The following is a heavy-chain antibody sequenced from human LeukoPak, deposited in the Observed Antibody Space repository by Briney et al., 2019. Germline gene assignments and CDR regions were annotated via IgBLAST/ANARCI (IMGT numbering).Heavy chain of an antibody. V-gene: IGHV1-69*04. D-gene: IGHD3-10*01. CDR2: IIPIFGIA. J-gene: IGHJ6*02. CDR3: ARVPPPMVRGVTPYYYYGMDV. Sequence: SVKVSCKASVGSFSSYAISWVRQAPGQGPEWMGRIIPIFGIANDAQKFQGRVTITADKSTSTAYMELSSLRSEDTAVYYCARVPPPMVRGVTPYYYYGMDVWGQGTTVTVSS. CDR1: VGSFSSYA.